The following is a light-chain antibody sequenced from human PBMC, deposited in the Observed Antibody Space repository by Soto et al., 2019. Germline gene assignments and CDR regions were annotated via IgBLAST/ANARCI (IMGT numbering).Light chain of an antibody. V-gene: IGLV2-14*01. J-gene: IGLJ2*01. CDR3: ISYSSTTTLI. CDR2: DVN. CDR1: SSDVGGYNY. Sequence: QSALTQPASVSGSPGQSITISCTGTSSDVGGYNYVSWYQQRPGKAPKLMICDVNIRPSGVSNRFSGSKSGDTASLTISGLQAEDEADYYCISYSSTTTLIFGGGTKLTVL.